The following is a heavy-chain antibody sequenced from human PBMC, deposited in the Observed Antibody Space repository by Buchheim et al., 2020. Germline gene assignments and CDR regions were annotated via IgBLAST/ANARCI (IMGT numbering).Heavy chain of an antibody. D-gene: IGHD3-10*01. Sequence: QVQLQESGPGLVKPSETLSLTCTVSGGSISSYYWSWIRQPPGKGLEWIGYIYYSGSTNYNPSLKSRVTLSVDTSTNQFSLKRSSVTAADTAVYYCARGVRFPIWKGTYGMDVWGQGTT. CDR2: IYYSGST. V-gene: IGHV4-59*01. CDR3: ARGVRFPIWKGTYGMDV. J-gene: IGHJ6*02. CDR1: GGSISSYY.